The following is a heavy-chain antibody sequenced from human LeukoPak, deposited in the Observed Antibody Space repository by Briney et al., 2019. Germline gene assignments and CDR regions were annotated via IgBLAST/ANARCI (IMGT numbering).Heavy chain of an antibody. CDR2: ISSSSDHI. CDR3: ATEGISVMWALYYMDV. V-gene: IGHV3-21*01. D-gene: IGHD1-26*01. J-gene: IGHJ6*03. CDR1: GFTFSTYS. Sequence: PGGSLRLSCAASGFTFSTYSMNWVRQAPGKGLEWLSWISSSSDHIYYADSVKGRFTISRENAKSSLYLQMNSLRAEDTAIYYCATEGISVMWALYYMDVWGKGTTVTVSS.